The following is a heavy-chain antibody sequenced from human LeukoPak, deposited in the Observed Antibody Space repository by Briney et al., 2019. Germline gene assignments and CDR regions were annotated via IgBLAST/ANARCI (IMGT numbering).Heavy chain of an antibody. CDR2: ISSSSSYI. V-gene: IGHV3-21*01. CDR1: GFTFSSYS. D-gene: IGHD3-10*01. J-gene: IGHJ4*02. Sequence: GGSLRLSCAASGFTFSSYSMNWVRQAPRKGLEWVSSISSSSSYIYYADSVKGRFTISRDNAKNSLYLQMNSLRAEDTAVYYCARGYSGSYYNPAYFDYWGQGTLVTVSS. CDR3: ARGYSGSYYNPAYFDY.